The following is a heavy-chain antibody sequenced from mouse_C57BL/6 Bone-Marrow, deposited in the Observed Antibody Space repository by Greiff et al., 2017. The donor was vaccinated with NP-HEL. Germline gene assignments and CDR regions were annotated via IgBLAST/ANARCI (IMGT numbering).Heavy chain of an antibody. J-gene: IGHJ4*01. CDR1: EYEFPSHD. CDR2: INSDGGST. D-gene: IGHD2-1*01. CDR3: ARHGRNYGAMDY. Sequence: EVKVVESGGGLVQPGESLKLSCESNEYEFPSHDMSWVRKTPEKRLELVAAINSDGGSTYYPETMERRFIISRDNTKKTLYLQMSSLRSEDTALYYCARHGRNYGAMDYWGQGTSVTVSS. V-gene: IGHV5-2*01.